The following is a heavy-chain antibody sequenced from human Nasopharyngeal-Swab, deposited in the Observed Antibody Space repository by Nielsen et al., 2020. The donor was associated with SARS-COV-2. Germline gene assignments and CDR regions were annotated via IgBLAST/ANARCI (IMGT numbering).Heavy chain of an antibody. J-gene: IGHJ5*02. CDR3: ARDPEPHMGNRFDP. V-gene: IGHV1-69*13. CDR1: GGTFSSYA. Sequence: SVKVSCKASGGTFSSYAISWVRQAPGQGLEWMGGIIPIFGTANYAQKFQGRVTITADESTSTAYMELSSLRSEDTAVYYCARDPEPHMGNRFDPWGQGTLVTVSS. CDR2: IIPIFGTA. D-gene: IGHD1-14*01.